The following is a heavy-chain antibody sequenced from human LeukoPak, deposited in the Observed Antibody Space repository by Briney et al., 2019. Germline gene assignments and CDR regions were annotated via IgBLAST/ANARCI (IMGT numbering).Heavy chain of an antibody. CDR2: ITIDNSTV. D-gene: IGHD1-14*01. J-gene: IGHJ6*03. CDR1: GFTFSLYS. V-gene: IGHV3-48*04. Sequence: PGGSLRLSCAVSGFTFSLYSMNWVRQAPGKGLEWISFITIDNSTVYYADSVRGRFTISRDNAKNSLSLHMTNLRADDTAIYYCARRRGHGNSYYFLDVWGTGTSVTVS. CDR3: ARRRGHGNSYYFLDV.